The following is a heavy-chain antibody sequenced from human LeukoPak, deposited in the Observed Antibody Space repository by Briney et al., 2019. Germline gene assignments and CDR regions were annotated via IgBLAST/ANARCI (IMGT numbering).Heavy chain of an antibody. CDR2: IYYSGST. V-gene: IGHV4-39*01. Sequence: PSETLSLTCTVSGGSISSSSYYWGWIRQPPGKGLEWIGSIYYSGSTYYNPSLKSRVTISVDTSKKQFSLKLSSVTAADTAVYYCARMRETVPQKYSSGLMYDYWGQGTLVTVSS. J-gene: IGHJ4*02. CDR3: ARMRETVPQKYSSGLMYDY. D-gene: IGHD6-19*01. CDR1: GGSISSSSYY.